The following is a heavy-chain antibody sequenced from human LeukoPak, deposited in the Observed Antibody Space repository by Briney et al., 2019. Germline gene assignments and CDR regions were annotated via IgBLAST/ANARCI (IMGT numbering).Heavy chain of an antibody. CDR3: ARPQGYYGSGSYFDY. Sequence: PSETLSLTCTVSGYSISSGYYWGWIRQPPGKGLEWIGSMYSSGSTYYNPSLKSRVTISVDTSKNQFSLKLSSVTAADTAVYYCARPQGYYGSGSYFDYWGQGTLVTVSS. V-gene: IGHV4-38-2*02. J-gene: IGHJ4*02. CDR2: MYSSGST. D-gene: IGHD3-10*01. CDR1: GYSISSGYY.